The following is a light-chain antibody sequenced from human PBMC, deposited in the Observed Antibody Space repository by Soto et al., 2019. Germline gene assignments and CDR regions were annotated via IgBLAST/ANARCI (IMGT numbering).Light chain of an antibody. CDR2: WAL. V-gene: IGKV4-1*01. Sequence: DIVLTQSPESLAVSLGERATIHCMSNQSLFYSSNNRNYLAWYQHKPGQAPRLLIFWALTRASGVPARFSGIGSGTDFTLTISSLQAEDVATYICQQYYSTPDTFGQGTRLDIK. J-gene: IGKJ2*01. CDR3: QQYYSTPDT. CDR1: QSLFYSSNNRNY.